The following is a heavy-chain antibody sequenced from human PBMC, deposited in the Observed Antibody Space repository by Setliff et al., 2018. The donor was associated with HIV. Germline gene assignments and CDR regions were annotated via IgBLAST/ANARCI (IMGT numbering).Heavy chain of an antibody. Sequence: GGSLRLSCTASGFTFGDYAMGWVRQAPGKGLEWVGFIRTKAYGGTIEYAASVKGRFTISRDDSKSIAYLQINGLKTEDTAVYYCTRDKGYAFDIWGQGTMVTVSS. CDR3: TRDKGYAFDI. CDR1: GFTFGDYA. D-gene: IGHD5-18*01. J-gene: IGHJ3*02. V-gene: IGHV3-49*04. CDR2: IRTKAYGGTI.